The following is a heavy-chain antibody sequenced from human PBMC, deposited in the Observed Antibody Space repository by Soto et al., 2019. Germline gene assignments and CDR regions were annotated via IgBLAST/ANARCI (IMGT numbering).Heavy chain of an antibody. D-gene: IGHD6-13*01. Sequence: GGSLRLSCAASGFTFSSYAMSWVRQAPGKGLEWVSAISGSGGSTYYADSVKGRFTISRDNSKNTLYLQMNSLRAEDTAVYYCAKDSSSWYGLDWFDPWGQGTLVTVSS. V-gene: IGHV3-23*01. CDR2: ISGSGGST. CDR1: GFTFSSYA. CDR3: AKDSSSWYGLDWFDP. J-gene: IGHJ5*02.